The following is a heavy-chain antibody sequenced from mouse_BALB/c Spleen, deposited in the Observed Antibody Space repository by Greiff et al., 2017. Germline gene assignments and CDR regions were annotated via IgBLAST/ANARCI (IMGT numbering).Heavy chain of an antibody. J-gene: IGHJ1*01. CDR3: ARRYGSSYNWYFDV. CDR1: GYAFTNYL. D-gene: IGHD1-1*01. Sequence: VQLQQSGAELVRPGTSVKVSCKASGYAFTNYLIAWVKQRPGQGLEWIGVINPGSGGTNYNEKFKGKATLTADKSSSTAYMQLSSLTSDDSAVYFCARRYGSSYNWYFDVWGAGTTVTVSS. V-gene: IGHV1-54*01. CDR2: INPGSGGT.